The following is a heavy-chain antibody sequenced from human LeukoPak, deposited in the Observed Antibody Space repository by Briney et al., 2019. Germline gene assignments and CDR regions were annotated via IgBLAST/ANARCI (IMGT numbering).Heavy chain of an antibody. V-gene: IGHV3-64*01. D-gene: IGHD5-12*01. CDR2: ISSNGGST. CDR1: GFTFSSYA. CDR3: ARDRAEGSGYDQSFYYYYYMDV. Sequence: GGSLRLSCAASGFTFSSYAMHWVRQAPGKGLEYVSAISSNGGSTYYANSVKGRFTISRDNSKNTLYLQMGSLRAEDMAVYYCARDRAEGSGYDQSFYYYYYMDVWGKGTTVTVSS. J-gene: IGHJ6*03.